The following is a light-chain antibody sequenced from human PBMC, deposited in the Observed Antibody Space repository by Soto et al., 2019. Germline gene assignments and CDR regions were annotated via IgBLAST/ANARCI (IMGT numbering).Light chain of an antibody. CDR2: GAS. CDR1: QSISSTR. J-gene: IGKJ1*01. Sequence: ENVLTQSPGTLSLSPGETATLSCRTSQSISSTRLAWYQRKPGQAPRLLIFGASSRASGIPDRFSGSGSGTDFTLTIGRLEPEDFAVYYCQQYGSSPWTFGQGTKVDIK. CDR3: QQYGSSPWT. V-gene: IGKV3-20*01.